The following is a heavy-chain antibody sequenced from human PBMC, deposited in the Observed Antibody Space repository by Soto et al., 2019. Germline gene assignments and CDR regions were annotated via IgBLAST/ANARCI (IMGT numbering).Heavy chain of an antibody. CDR1: GYTFTGYY. D-gene: IGHD5-18*01. CDR3: ARAPTDTAMGYFDY. CDR2: INPNSGGT. J-gene: IGHJ4*02. Sequence: QVQLVQSGAEVKKPGASVKVSCKASGYTFTGYYMHWVRQAPGQGLEWMGWINPNSGGTNNGQKFQGWVTMTRDTSISTAYRELSRLRSDDTAVYYCARAPTDTAMGYFDYWGQGPLVTVSS. V-gene: IGHV1-2*04.